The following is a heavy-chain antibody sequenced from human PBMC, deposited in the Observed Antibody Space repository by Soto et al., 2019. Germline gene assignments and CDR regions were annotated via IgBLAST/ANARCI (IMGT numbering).Heavy chain of an antibody. Sequence: ASVKLTCKASGYTFTSSGISRVRQAPGQGLEWMGWISAYNGNTNYAQKLQGRVTMTTDTSTSTAYMELRGLRSDDTAVYYCARDITMVRGVIITPTFDYWGQGTLVTGSS. V-gene: IGHV1-18*01. CDR1: GYTFTSSG. CDR2: ISAYNGNT. D-gene: IGHD3-10*01. J-gene: IGHJ4*02. CDR3: ARDITMVRGVIITPTFDY.